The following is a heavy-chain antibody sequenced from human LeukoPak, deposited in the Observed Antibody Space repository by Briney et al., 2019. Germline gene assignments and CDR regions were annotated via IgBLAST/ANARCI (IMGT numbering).Heavy chain of an antibody. J-gene: IGHJ4*02. V-gene: IGHV3-23*01. CDR3: AKDMGISGSRFDY. D-gene: IGHD3-10*01. Sequence: PGGSLRLSCAASGFTFSSYAMSWVRQAPGVGLEWVAGVGASGGSTYYADSVKGRFTISRDNAKNSLYLQMNSLRAEDTALYYCAKDMGISGSRFDYWGQGTLVTVSS. CDR1: GFTFSSYA. CDR2: VGASGGST.